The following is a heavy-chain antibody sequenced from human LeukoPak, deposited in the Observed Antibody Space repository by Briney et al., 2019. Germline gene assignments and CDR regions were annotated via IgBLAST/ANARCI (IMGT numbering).Heavy chain of an antibody. Sequence: GESLMISCKGSGYSFTSYWISWVRQMPGKGLEWMGRIDPSDSYTNYSPSFQGHVTISADKSISTAYLQWSSLKASDTAMYYCARQGTMVRSFGYRGQGTLVTVSS. CDR3: ARQGTMVRSFGY. CDR2: IDPSDSYT. CDR1: GYSFTSYW. V-gene: IGHV5-10-1*01. J-gene: IGHJ4*02. D-gene: IGHD3-10*01.